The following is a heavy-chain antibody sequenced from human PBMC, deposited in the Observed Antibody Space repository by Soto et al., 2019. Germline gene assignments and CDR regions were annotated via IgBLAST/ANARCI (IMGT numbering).Heavy chain of an antibody. CDR3: ARRGGGVVLTATTPFDY. CDR1: SGSISTANW. Sequence: QVPLQESGPRLVRPSGTLSLTCTVSSGSISTANWWSWVRQPPGRGLEWIGEIYHSGSTNYNLSLKSRVTLSVDTSTSQFSLRLSSVTAADTAMYYCARRGGGVVLTATTPFDYWGQGTLVTVSS. V-gene: IGHV4-4*02. CDR2: IYHSGST. D-gene: IGHD2-21*02. J-gene: IGHJ4*02.